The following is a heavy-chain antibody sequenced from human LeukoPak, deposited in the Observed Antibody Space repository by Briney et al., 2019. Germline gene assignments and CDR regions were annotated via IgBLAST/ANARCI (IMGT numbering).Heavy chain of an antibody. Sequence: PSETLSLTCAVYGGSFSGYYWSWIRQPPGKGLEWIGEINHSGSTNYNPSLKSRVTISVDTSKNQFSLKLSSVTAADTAVYYCARLYPRNNDAFDIWGQGTMVTVSS. J-gene: IGHJ3*02. CDR3: ARLYPRNNDAFDI. CDR2: INHSGST. D-gene: IGHD2-8*01. CDR1: GGSFSGYY. V-gene: IGHV4-34*01.